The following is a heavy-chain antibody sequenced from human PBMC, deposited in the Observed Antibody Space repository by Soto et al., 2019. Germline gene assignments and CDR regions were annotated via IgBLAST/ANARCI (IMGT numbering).Heavy chain of an antibody. D-gene: IGHD1-1*01. J-gene: IGHJ6*02. CDR1: GFTFDTYG. V-gene: IGHV3-30-3*01. Sequence: QVHLVESGGGVPQPGRSLRLSCVASGFTFDTYGIHWVRQAPGKGLQWVALISYEGSNTYYADSVRGRFTISRDNSKNTLYLQINALRPEDTGVYYCARVTPGNNLYYFSGLDVWGQGTSVTVSS. CDR2: ISYEGSNT. CDR3: ARVTPGNNLYYFSGLDV.